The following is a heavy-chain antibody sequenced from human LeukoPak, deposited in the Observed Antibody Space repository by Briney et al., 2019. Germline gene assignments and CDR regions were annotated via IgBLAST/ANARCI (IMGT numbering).Heavy chain of an antibody. CDR3: ARGPRRSSSPPGEY. D-gene: IGHD3-16*01. CDR1: GFTFSGYW. V-gene: IGHV3-7*01. J-gene: IGHJ4*02. CDR2: IKQDGGER. Sequence: GGSLRLSCAASGFTFSGYWMSWVRQAPGKGLEWVANIKQDGGERYYVDSVKGRFTISRDNAKNSLYLQMNSLRAEDTAVYYCARGPRRSSSPPGEYWGQGTLVTVSS.